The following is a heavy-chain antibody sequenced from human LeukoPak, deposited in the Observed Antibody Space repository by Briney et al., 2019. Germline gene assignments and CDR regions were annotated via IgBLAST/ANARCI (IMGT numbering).Heavy chain of an antibody. V-gene: IGHV4-59*08. J-gene: IGHJ5*02. D-gene: IGHD3-10*01. CDR3: ARGRLLPYYYGSGSYSNWFDP. Sequence: PSETLSLTCTVSGGSISSYYWSWIRQPPGKGLEWIGYIYYSGSTNYNPSLKSRVTISVDTSKNQFSLKPSSVTAADTAVYYCARGRLLPYYYGSGSYSNWFDPWGQGTLVTVSS. CDR2: IYYSGST. CDR1: GGSISSYY.